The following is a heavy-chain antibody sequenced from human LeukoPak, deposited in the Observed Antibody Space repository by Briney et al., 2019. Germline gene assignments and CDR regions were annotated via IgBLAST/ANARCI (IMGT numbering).Heavy chain of an antibody. Sequence: GSLRLSCAASGFTFSSYAMSWVRQAPGKGLEWVSAISGNGGSTYYADSVKGRFTISRDNSKNTLYPQMNSLRAEDTAVFYCAKDRKYCSSTSCPYYFDFWGQGTLVTVSS. CDR1: GFTFSSYA. J-gene: IGHJ4*02. CDR2: ISGNGGST. CDR3: AKDRKYCSSTSCPYYFDF. V-gene: IGHV3-23*01. D-gene: IGHD2-2*01.